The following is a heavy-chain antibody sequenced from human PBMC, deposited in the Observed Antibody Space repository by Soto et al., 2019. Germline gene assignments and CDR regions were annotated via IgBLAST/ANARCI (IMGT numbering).Heavy chain of an antibody. V-gene: IGHV4-61*01. J-gene: IGHJ4*02. CDR2: IYYSGST. D-gene: IGHD5-12*01. Sequence: SETLSLTCTVSGGSVSSGSYYWSWIRQPPGKGLEWIGYIYYSGSTNYNPSLKSRVTISVDTSKNQFSLKLSSVTAADTAVYYCARGRGTQAMATTNFDYWGQGTLVSAS. CDR3: ARGRGTQAMATTNFDY. CDR1: GGSVSSGSYY.